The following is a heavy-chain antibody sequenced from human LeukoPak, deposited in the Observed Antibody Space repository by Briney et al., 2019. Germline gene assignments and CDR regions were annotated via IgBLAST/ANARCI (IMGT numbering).Heavy chain of an antibody. J-gene: IGHJ6*03. Sequence: PSETLSLTCAVYGGSFSGYYWNWIRQPPGKGLEWIGEINHSGSTKYNPTLKSRVTISVDTSKNQFSLKLSSVTAADTAVYYCARVRGSLRYYYYYMDVWGKGTTVTVSS. CDR2: INHSGST. V-gene: IGHV4-34*01. D-gene: IGHD1-26*01. CDR3: ARVRGSLRYYYYYMDV. CDR1: GGSFSGYY.